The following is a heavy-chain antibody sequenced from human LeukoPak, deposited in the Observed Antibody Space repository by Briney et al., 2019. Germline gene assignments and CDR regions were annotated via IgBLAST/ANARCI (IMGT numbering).Heavy chain of an antibody. Sequence: GGSLRLSCAASGFTFSNYGMHWVRQAPGKGLEWVALIRYDGSKKDYADSVKGRFTISRDNSKNTLHLQMNSLRAEDTAVCYCARTGDTERFDYWGQGTLVTVSS. D-gene: IGHD5-18*01. V-gene: IGHV3-33*01. CDR2: IRYDGSKK. CDR3: ARTGDTERFDY. J-gene: IGHJ4*02. CDR1: GFTFSNYG.